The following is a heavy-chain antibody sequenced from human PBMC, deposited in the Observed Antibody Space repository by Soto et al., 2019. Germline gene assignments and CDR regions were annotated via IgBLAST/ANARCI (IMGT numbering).Heavy chain of an antibody. CDR2: IIPILGIA. J-gene: IGHJ4*02. D-gene: IGHD5-12*01. V-gene: IGHV1-69*02. CDR3: ARQFRGGGYADY. Sequence: GASVKVSCKASGGTFSSYTISWVRQAPGQGLEWMGRIIPILGIANYAQKFQGRVTITADKSTSTAYMELSSLRSEDTAVYYCARQFRGGGYADYWGQGTLVTVSS. CDR1: GGTFSSYT.